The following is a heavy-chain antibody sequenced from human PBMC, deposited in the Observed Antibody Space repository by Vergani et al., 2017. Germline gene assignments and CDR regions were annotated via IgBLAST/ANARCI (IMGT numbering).Heavy chain of an antibody. CDR1: GFTFTNYG. J-gene: IGHJ4*02. CDR3: ATAGAAYCRGASCYDFFEY. V-gene: IGHV3-30*02. CDR2: TRYDGIVE. D-gene: IGHD2-15*01. Sequence: QVQLVESGGGVVQPGGSLRLSCAASGFTFTNYGMHWVRQAPGKGLAWVAFTRYDGIVEYYGDSVRGRFTISRDNSKNTLYLQMNRLRPEDTAVYYCATAGAAYCRGASCYDFFEYWGQGTLVTVAS.